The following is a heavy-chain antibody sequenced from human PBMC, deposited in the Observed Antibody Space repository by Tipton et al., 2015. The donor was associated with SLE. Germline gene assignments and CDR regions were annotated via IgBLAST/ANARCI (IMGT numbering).Heavy chain of an antibody. Sequence: SLRLSCSASGFTFSSYAMHWVRQAPGKGLEYVSAISSNGGSTYYADSVKGRFTISRDNSKNTLYLQMNSLRAEDTAVYYCAASGSGYDYLGYWGQGTLVTVSS. CDR2: ISSNGGST. CDR3: AASGSGYDYLGY. V-gene: IGHV3-64*04. CDR1: GFTFSSYA. J-gene: IGHJ4*02. D-gene: IGHD5-12*01.